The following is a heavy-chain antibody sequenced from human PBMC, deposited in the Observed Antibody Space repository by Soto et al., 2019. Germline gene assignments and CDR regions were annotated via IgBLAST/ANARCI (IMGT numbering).Heavy chain of an antibody. CDR2: IYYSGST. CDR3: ARRAAGWNYYDSSGYFGEYNWFDP. D-gene: IGHD3-22*01. CDR1: GGSISSGGYY. V-gene: IGHV4-31*03. J-gene: IGHJ5*02. Sequence: SETLSLTCTVSGGSISSGGYYWSWIRQHPGKGLEWIGYIYYSGSTYYNPSLKSRVTISVDTSKNQFSLKLSSVTAADTAVYYCARRAAGWNYYDSSGYFGEYNWFDPWGQGTLVTVSS.